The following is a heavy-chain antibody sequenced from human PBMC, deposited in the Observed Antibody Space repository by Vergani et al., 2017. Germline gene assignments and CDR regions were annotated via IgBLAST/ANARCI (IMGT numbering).Heavy chain of an antibody. CDR1: GYRITSYW. J-gene: IGHJ6*03. V-gene: IGHV5-51*01. Sequence: EVQLVQSGAEVKKPGESLKSGDKGGGYRITSYWHAWVRQVPGKGLEWMGIIYPGDSDTKYSPSFQGQVTISVDKSISTAYLQWSSLKASDTAMYYCARRDHYYQYMDVWGKGTTVTVSS. CDR2: IYPGDSDT. CDR3: ARRDHYYQYMDV.